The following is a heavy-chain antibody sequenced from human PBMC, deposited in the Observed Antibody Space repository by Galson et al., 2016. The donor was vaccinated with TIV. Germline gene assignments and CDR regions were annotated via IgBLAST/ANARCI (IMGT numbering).Heavy chain of an antibody. V-gene: IGHV4-59*08. CDR2: IYYSGST. D-gene: IGHD6-13*01. J-gene: IGHJ4*02. CDR3: ARQSGYGTSWFPYYFDY. CDR1: GDSISNYY. Sequence: TLSLTCTVSGDSISNYYWTWIRQPPGKELEWIGYIYYSGSTNYSPSLKSRVTISRDTSKNQFSLKLNSATASDTAVYYCARQSGYGTSWFPYYFDYWGQGTLVTVSS.